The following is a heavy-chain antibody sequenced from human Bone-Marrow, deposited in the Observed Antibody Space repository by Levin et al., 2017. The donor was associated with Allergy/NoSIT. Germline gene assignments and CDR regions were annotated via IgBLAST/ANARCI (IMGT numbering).Heavy chain of an antibody. J-gene: IGHJ4*02. CDR2: IWYDGINK. CDR3: ARDDSSGKPLDY. CDR1: GFTFSSYG. Sequence: GGSLRLSCVASGFTFSSYGMHWVRQAPGKGLERVAVIWYDGINKDYADSVKGRFTLSRDNSKNTLYLQMDSLRAEDTGVYYCARDDSSGKPLDYWGQGTLVTVSS. D-gene: IGHD3-22*01. V-gene: IGHV3-33*01.